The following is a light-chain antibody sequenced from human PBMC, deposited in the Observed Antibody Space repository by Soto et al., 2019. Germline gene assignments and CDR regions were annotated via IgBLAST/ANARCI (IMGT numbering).Light chain of an antibody. Sequence: VLTQPPSVSGAPGQSITISCTGSSSNIGADYDVHWYQQRPGSSPKLLIFDNTNRPSGVPDRFSGSKSGTSASLAITGLQAEDEADYYCQSYDISLSGVVFGGGTKLTVL. CDR1: SSNIGADYD. CDR2: DNT. CDR3: QSYDISLSGVV. V-gene: IGLV1-40*01. J-gene: IGLJ3*02.